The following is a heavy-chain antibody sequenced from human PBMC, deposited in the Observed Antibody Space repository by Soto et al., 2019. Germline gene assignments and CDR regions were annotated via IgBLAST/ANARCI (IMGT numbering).Heavy chain of an antibody. V-gene: IGHV1-3*01. Sequence: QVQLVQSGAEVKKPGASVKVSCKASGYTFTSYAMHWVRQAPGQRLEWMGWINAGNGNTKYSQKFQGRVTITRDTSASTAYMELSSLRSEDTAVYYCARDPDLGYCSSTSCYRSYYYGMDVLGQGTTVTVSS. CDR3: ARDPDLGYCSSTSCYRSYYYGMDV. CDR1: GYTFTSYA. J-gene: IGHJ6*02. D-gene: IGHD2-2*02. CDR2: INAGNGNT.